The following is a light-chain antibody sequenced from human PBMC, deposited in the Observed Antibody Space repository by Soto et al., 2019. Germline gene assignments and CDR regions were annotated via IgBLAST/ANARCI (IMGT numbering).Light chain of an antibody. V-gene: IGKV3-20*01. CDR3: QPYGSSPFT. Sequence: EIVLTQSPGTLSLSPGERATLSCRASQSVSSSYLAWYQQKPGQAPRLLIYGASSRATGIPDRFSGSGSGTDFTLTISNLEPADFAVYYCQPYGSSPFTFGQGTRLEIK. J-gene: IGKJ5*01. CDR2: GAS. CDR1: QSVSSSY.